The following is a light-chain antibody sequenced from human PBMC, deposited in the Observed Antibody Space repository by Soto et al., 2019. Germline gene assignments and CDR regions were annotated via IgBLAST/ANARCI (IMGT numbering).Light chain of an antibody. CDR3: AALDDSLNGYV. V-gene: IGLV1-44*01. CDR1: SSNIGSYT. J-gene: IGLJ1*01. CDR2: SNS. Sequence: QSVLIQPPSASGTPGQRVTVSCSGGSSNIGSYTVTWYQQLPGAAPKLLIYSNSQRPSGVPDRFSASKSGTSASLAISGLQSEDEAEYYCAALDDSLNGYVFGPGTKLTV.